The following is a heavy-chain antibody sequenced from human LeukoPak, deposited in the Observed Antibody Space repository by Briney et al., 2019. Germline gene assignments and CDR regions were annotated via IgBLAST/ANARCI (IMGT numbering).Heavy chain of an antibody. CDR2: IWHDGSYD. D-gene: IGHD1-26*01. Sequence: GGSLRLSCAASGFTFSRYGMLWVRQAPGKGLEGVAVIWHDGSYDYYADSVKGRFTISRDSSKNKLYLQMNSLRAEDAAVYYCAKDGVGATSLDCWGQGTLVTVSS. J-gene: IGHJ4*02. CDR3: AKDGVGATSLDC. V-gene: IGHV3-33*06. CDR1: GFTFSRYG.